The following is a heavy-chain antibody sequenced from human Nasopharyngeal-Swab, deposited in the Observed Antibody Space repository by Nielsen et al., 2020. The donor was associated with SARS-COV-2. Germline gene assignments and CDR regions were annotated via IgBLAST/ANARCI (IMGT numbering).Heavy chain of an antibody. J-gene: IGHJ6*03. V-gene: IGHV4-39*07. D-gene: IGHD3-10*01. CDR3: ARERGRGGIWNYYYYYMDV. CDR2: IYYSGST. Sequence: SETLSLTCTVSGGSISSSSYYWGWIRQPPGKGLEWIGSIYYSGSTYYNPSLTSRVTISVDTSKNQFSLKLSSVTAADTAVYYCARERGRGGIWNYYYYYMDVWGKGTTVTVPS. CDR1: GGSISSSSYY.